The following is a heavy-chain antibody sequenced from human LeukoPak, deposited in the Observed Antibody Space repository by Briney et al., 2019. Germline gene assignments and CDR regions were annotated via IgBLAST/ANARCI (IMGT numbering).Heavy chain of an antibody. CDR2: ISSSSSYI. V-gene: IGHV3-21*01. CDR1: GFTFSSYS. D-gene: IGHD5-12*01. CDR3: ARARDSGYDFGAFDI. Sequence: GGSLRLSCAASGFTFSSYSMNSVRQAPGKGLEWVSSISSSSSYIYYADSVKGRFTISRDNAKNSPYLQMNSLRAEDTAVYYCARARDSGYDFGAFDIWGQGTMVTVSS. J-gene: IGHJ3*02.